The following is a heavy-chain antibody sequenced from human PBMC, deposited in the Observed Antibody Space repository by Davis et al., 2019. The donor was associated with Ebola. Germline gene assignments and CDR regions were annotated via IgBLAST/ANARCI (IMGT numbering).Heavy chain of an antibody. J-gene: IGHJ4*02. V-gene: IGHV3-7*01. CDR1: GFTFSSYW. CDR2: IKQDGSEK. CDR3: TSFSWEILIDD. Sequence: GESLKISCAASGFTFSSYWMSWVRQAPGKGLEWVANIKQDGSEKYYVDSVKGRFTISRDNAKNSLYLQMNSLRVEDTAVYYCTSFSWEILIDDWGQGTLVTVSS. D-gene: IGHD3-10*01.